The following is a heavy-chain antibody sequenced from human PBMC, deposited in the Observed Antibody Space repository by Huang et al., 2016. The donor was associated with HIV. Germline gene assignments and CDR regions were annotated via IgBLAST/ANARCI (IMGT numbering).Heavy chain of an antibody. Sequence: HLQESGPGLVKPSETLSLTCSVSGGSIKSTNFYWGWIRQPPGKGLEWIGSIYNSGDTSYNPSLKSRVTISVDTSKKQFSLKLNVVTAADTAIYYCVRQTFYYDSGGYPPDYWGQGTLVIVSS. CDR3: VRQTFYYDSGGYPPDY. CDR1: GGSIKSTNFY. D-gene: IGHD3-22*01. V-gene: IGHV4-39*01. CDR2: IYNSGDT. J-gene: IGHJ4*02.